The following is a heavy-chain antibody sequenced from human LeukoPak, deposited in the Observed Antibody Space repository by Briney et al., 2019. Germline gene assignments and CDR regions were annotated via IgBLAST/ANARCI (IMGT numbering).Heavy chain of an antibody. J-gene: IGHJ4*02. Sequence: SETLSLTCTVSGGSFSSGGYYWSWIRQHPGKGLEWIGYIFYSGTTYYNPSFKSRVIISVDASKNQFSLRLSSVTAADTAVYYCARDLGGLGKIDYWGRGTLVTVSS. CDR2: IFYSGTT. CDR1: GGSFSSGGYY. V-gene: IGHV4-31*03. D-gene: IGHD7-27*01. CDR3: ARDLGGLGKIDY.